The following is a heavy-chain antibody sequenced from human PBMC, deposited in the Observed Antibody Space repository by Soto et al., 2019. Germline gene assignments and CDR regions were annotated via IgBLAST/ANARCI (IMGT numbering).Heavy chain of an antibody. CDR2: IIPIFGTA. V-gene: IGHV1-69*13. Sequence: NPGASVKVSCKASGGTFSSYAISWVRQAPGQGLEWMGGIIPIFGTANYAQKFQGRVTITADESTSTAYMELSSLRSEDTAVYYCEVRATTGAIDIWGQATMVTVSS. J-gene: IGHJ3*02. CDR3: EVRATTGAIDI. CDR1: GGTFSSYA. D-gene: IGHD1-26*01.